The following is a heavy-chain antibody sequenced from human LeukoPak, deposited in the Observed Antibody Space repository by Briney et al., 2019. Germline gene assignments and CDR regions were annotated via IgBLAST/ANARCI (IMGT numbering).Heavy chain of an antibody. CDR1: GFSFSSYW. V-gene: IGHV3-7*01. CDR3: ARDSITIFGVVAHNYGMDV. D-gene: IGHD3-3*01. Sequence: GGSLRLSCAASGFSFSSYWMSWVRQAPGKGLEWVANIKQDGSEKYYVDSVKGRFTISRDNAKNSLYLQMNSLRAEDTAVYYCARDSITIFGVVAHNYGMDVWGQGTTVTVSS. J-gene: IGHJ6*02. CDR2: IKQDGSEK.